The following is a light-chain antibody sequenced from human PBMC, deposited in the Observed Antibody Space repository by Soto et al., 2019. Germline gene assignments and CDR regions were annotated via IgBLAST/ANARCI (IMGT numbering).Light chain of an antibody. CDR1: SANIGSNY. V-gene: IGLV1-51*01. CDR2: DSD. Sequence: QSVLTQPPSVSAAPGQKVTISCSGSSANIGSNYVSWYQHLPGTAPKLVIYDSDRRPSEIPDRFSGSKSGTSATLDIPGLQTGEEADYYCGAWDGSLSVVLFGGGTKLTVL. CDR3: GAWDGSLSVVL. J-gene: IGLJ2*01.